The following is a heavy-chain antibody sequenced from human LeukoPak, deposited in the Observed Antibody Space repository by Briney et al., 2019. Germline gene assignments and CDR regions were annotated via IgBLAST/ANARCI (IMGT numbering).Heavy chain of an antibody. CDR2: ISAYNGNT. V-gene: IGHV1-18*01. CDR3: ARGAPTSSGWYPLGY. J-gene: IGHJ4*02. CDR1: GYTFTSYG. Sequence: ASVKVSCKASGYTFTSYGISWVRQASGQGLEWMGWISAYNGNTNYAQKLQGRVTMTTDTSTSTAYMELRSLRSDDTAVYYCARGAPTSSGWYPLGYWGQGTLVTVSS. D-gene: IGHD6-19*01.